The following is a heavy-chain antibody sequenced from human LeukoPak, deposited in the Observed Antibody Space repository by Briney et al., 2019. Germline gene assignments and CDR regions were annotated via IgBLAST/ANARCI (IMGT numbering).Heavy chain of an antibody. CDR1: GLTFSSYA. CDR3: ASFRRRVDEYYFDY. V-gene: IGHV3-48*04. Sequence: GSLRLSCAASGLTFSSYAMSWVRQAPGKGLEWVSYISSSSSTIYYADSVKGRFTISRDNAKNSLYLQMNSLRAEDTAVYYCASFRRRVDEYYFDYWGQGTLVTVSS. CDR2: ISSSSSTI. J-gene: IGHJ4*02.